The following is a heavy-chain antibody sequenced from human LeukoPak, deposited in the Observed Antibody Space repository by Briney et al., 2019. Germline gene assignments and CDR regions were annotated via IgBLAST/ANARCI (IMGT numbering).Heavy chain of an antibody. CDR2: IIPIFGTA. J-gene: IGHJ4*02. V-gene: IGHV1-69*05. D-gene: IGHD4-17*01. CDR3: ARGPMTTVTPGVI. Sequence: SVKVSCKASGGTFSSYAISWVRQAPGQGLEWMGRIIPIFGTANYAQKFQGRVTITTDESTSTAYMELRSLRSDDTAVYYCARGPMTTVTPGVIWGQGTLVTVSS. CDR1: GGTFSSYA.